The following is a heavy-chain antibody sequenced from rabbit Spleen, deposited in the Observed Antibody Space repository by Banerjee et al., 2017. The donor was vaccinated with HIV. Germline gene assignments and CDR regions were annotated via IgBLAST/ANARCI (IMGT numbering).Heavy chain of an antibody. V-gene: IGHV1S40*01. Sequence: QSLEESGGDLVKPGASLTLTCTASGFSFSRNYWICWVRQAPGKGLEWIACIGVDSTSYYANWAKGRFTISKTSSTTVTLQMTSLTAADTATYFCGRRGSGSSNGMDLWGPGTLVTVS. D-gene: IGHD1-1*01. CDR2: IGVDSTS. CDR3: GRRGSGSSNGMDL. CDR1: GFSFSRNYW. J-gene: IGHJ6*01.